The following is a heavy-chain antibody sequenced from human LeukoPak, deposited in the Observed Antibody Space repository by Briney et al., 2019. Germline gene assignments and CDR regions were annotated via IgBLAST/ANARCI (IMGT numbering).Heavy chain of an antibody. D-gene: IGHD1-26*01. CDR2: INPNSGGT. J-gene: IGHJ5*02. V-gene: IGHV1-2*02. CDR1: GYTFTGYY. CDR3: ARPNRGATTMGWFDP. Sequence: ASVKVSCKASGYTFTGYYMHWVRQAPGQGLEWMGWINPNSGGTNSAQKFQGRVTMTRDTSISTAYMELSGLRSDDTAVYYCARPNRGATTMGWFDPWGQGTLVTVSS.